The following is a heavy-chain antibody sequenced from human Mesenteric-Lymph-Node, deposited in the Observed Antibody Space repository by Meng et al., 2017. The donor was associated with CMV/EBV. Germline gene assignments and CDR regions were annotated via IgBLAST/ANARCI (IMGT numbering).Heavy chain of an antibody. J-gene: IGHJ4*02. V-gene: IGHV1-2*02. CDR3: ARGEQQLDAPFDY. Sequence: KASGYTFTGYYMHWVRQAPGQGLEWMGWINPNSGGTNYAQKFQGRVTMTRDTSTSTVYMELSSLRSEDTAVYYCARGEQQLDAPFDYWGQGTLVTVSS. CDR2: INPNSGGT. CDR1: GYTFTGYY. D-gene: IGHD6-13*01.